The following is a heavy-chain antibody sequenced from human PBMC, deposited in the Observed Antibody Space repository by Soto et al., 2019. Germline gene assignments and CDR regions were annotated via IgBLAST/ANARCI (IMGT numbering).Heavy chain of an antibody. CDR2: ISYDGNNK. CDR3: AKDARSCTSGVCLHKWVDP. J-gene: IGHJ5*02. D-gene: IGHD2-8*01. V-gene: IGHV3-30*18. Sequence: QVQLVESGGGVVQPGRSLRLSCAASGFTFSTYGMHWVRQAPGKGLEWVAVISYDGNNKYYADSVKGRFTISRDDSKNTVYLEMNSLRKADTAVYSCAKDARSCTSGVCLHKWVDPWGQGTLVPVSS. CDR1: GFTFSTYG.